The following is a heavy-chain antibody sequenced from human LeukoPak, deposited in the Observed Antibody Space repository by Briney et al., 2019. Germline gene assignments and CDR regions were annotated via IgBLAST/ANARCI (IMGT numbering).Heavy chain of an antibody. CDR1: GFTFSSYA. D-gene: IGHD3-3*01. J-gene: IGHJ4*02. V-gene: IGHV3-30*04. Sequence: GGSLRLSCAASGFTFSSYAMHWVRQAPGKGLEWVAVISYDGSNKYYADSVKGRFTISRDNSENTLYLQMNSLRAEDTAVYYCAREDFWSGFFDYWGQGTLVTVSS. CDR2: ISYDGSNK. CDR3: AREDFWSGFFDY.